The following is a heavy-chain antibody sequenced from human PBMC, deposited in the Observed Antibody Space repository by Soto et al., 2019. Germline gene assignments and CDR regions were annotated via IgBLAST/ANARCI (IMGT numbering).Heavy chain of an antibody. J-gene: IGHJ4*02. CDR3: AKDATAQESPGFDY. Sequence: EVQLVESGGGLVQPGRSLRLSCAASGFTFDDYAMHWVRQAPGKGLEWVSGISWNSGSIGYADSVKGRITNSRDNAKNSLDLHMNILRPQDTALYYWAKDATAQESPGFDYWGKGTLVTVAS. V-gene: IGHV3-9*01. D-gene: IGHD3-10*01. CDR1: GFTFDDYA. CDR2: ISWNSGSI.